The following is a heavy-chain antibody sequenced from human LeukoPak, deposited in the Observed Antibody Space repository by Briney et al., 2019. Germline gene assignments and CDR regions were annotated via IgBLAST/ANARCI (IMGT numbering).Heavy chain of an antibody. Sequence: SETLSLTCAVYGGSFSGYYWSWIRQPPGKGLEWIGEINHSGSTNYNPSLKSRVTISVDTSKNQFSLKLSSVTAADTAVYYCASGKVGMATQSQFDYWGQGTLVTVSS. V-gene: IGHV4-34*01. CDR2: INHSGST. CDR1: GGSFSGYY. J-gene: IGHJ4*02. CDR3: ASGKVGMATQSQFDY. D-gene: IGHD5-24*01.